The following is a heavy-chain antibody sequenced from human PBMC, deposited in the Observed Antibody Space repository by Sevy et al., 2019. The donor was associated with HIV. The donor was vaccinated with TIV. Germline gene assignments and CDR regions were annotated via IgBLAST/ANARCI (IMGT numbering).Heavy chain of an antibody. D-gene: IGHD4-17*01. J-gene: IGHJ1*01. V-gene: IGHV3-48*02. CDR1: GFTFSSYS. CDR3: ARAGNDYGDYDEYFQH. Sequence: GGSLRLSCAASGFTFSSYSMNWVRQAPGKGLEWVSYISSSSSTIYYADSVKGRFTISRDNAKNSLCLQMNSLRDEDTAVYYCARAGNDYGDYDEYFQHWGQGTLVTVSS. CDR2: ISSSSSTI.